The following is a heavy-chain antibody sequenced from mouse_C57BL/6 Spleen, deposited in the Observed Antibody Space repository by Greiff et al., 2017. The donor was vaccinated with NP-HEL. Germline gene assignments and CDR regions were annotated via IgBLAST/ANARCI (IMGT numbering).Heavy chain of an antibody. J-gene: IGHJ2*01. CDR1: GYTFTSYW. D-gene: IGHD2-1*01. CDR2: IDPSDSYT. CDR3: ARGGAYGNYENYFDY. Sequence: VQLQQPGAELVKPGASVKLSCKASGYTFTSYWMQWVKQRPGQGLEWIGEIDPSDSYTNYNQKFKGKATLTVDTSSSTAYMQLSSLTSEDSAVYYCARGGAYGNYENYFDYWGQGTTLTVSS. V-gene: IGHV1-50*01.